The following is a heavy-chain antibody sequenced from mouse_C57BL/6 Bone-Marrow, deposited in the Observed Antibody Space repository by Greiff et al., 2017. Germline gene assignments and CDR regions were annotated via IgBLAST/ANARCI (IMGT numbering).Heavy chain of an antibody. J-gene: IGHJ2*01. CDR3: ARRGYYYGSPYFDY. D-gene: IGHD1-1*01. CDR1: GFTFSSYG. CDR2: ISSGGSYT. Sequence: EVKLVESGGDLVKPGGSLKISCAASGFTFSSYGMSWVRQTPDKRLEWVATISSGGSYTYYPDSVKGRFTISRDNAKNTLYLQMSSLKSDDTAMYYCARRGYYYGSPYFDYWGQGTTLTVSS. V-gene: IGHV5-6*01.